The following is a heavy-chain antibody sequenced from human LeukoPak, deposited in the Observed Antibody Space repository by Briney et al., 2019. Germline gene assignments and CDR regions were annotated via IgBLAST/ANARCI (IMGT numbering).Heavy chain of an antibody. CDR1: GGSISSYC. CDR3: ARSSGYSSIRYDY. CDR2: IYYSGST. D-gene: IGHD6-13*01. V-gene: IGHV4-59*08. Sequence: PWETLSLTFTVSGGSISSYCCSSIRQPPGNGLGWSGYIYYSGSTNYNPSLKSRVTISVDTSKNQFSLKLSSVTAADTAVYYCARSSGYSSIRYDYWGQGTLVTVSS. J-gene: IGHJ4*02.